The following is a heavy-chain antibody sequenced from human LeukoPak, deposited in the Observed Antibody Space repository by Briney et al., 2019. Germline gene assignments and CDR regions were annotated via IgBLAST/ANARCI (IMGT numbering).Heavy chain of an antibody. V-gene: IGHV4-34*01. J-gene: IGHJ4*02. D-gene: IGHD6-19*01. CDR1: GGSFSGYY. Sequence: SETLSLTCAVYGGSFSGYYWSWIRQPPGKGLEWIGEINHSGSTNYNPSLKSRVTVSVDTSKNQFSLKLSSVTAADTAVYYCARDPVADLKGGFDYWGQGTLVTVSS. CDR2: INHSGST. CDR3: ARDPVADLKGGFDY.